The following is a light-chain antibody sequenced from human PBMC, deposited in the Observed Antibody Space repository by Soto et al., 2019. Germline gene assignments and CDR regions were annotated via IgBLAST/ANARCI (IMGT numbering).Light chain of an antibody. V-gene: IGKV3-20*01. CDR2: GPS. J-gene: IGKJ3*01. CDR1: QTLRVNY. CDR3: YQFGSSPFT. Sequence: EIGLTQSPATLSLSPGDSAALSCWASQTLRVNYFAWYQQIPGQPPRLLFYGPSGRATDIPDRFSGSGSRTVSKLAIRGVEPEDFAIYYCYQFGSSPFTCGPGTKVNMK.